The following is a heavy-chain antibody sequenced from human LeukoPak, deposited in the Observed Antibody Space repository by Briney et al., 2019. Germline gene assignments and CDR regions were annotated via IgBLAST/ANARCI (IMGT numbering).Heavy chain of an antibody. V-gene: IGHV3-21*04. D-gene: IGHD3-10*01. Sequence: PGGSLRLSCATSTFTFSTYSMNWVRQAPGKGLEWVSSISPSGNSKYHADSVKGRFTISRDNAENSLYMQMNNLRAEDTGVYYCAKQRITMVRGVTLGFDYWGQGTLVTVSS. CDR3: AKQRITMVRGVTLGFDY. CDR2: ISPSGNSK. CDR1: TFTFSTYS. J-gene: IGHJ4*02.